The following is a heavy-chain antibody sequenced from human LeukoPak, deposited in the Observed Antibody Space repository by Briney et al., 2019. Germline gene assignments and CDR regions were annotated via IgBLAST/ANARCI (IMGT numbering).Heavy chain of an antibody. CDR3: TRGGFYDLAV. V-gene: IGHV3-48*03. J-gene: IGHJ6*02. CDR2: ISTSGSTG. CDR1: EFTFSTYE. Sequence: GGSLRLSCAASEFTFSTYEFNWVRQAPGKGLEWVSYISTSGSTGFYSNSVTGRFTISRDNPKNSLFLQMSSLRVEDTAVYYCTRGGFYDLAVWGQGTTVTVSS.